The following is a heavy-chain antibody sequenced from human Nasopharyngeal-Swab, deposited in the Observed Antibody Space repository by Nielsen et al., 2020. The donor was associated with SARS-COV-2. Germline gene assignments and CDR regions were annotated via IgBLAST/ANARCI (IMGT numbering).Heavy chain of an antibody. J-gene: IGHJ4*02. D-gene: IGHD6-13*01. Sequence: VRQAPGKGLEWVAVIWYDGSNKYYADSVRGRFTISRDNSKNMVNLQLNSLRAEDTAVYYCARMDFIASRDYWGQGTLVTVSS. CDR2: IWYDGSNK. CDR3: ARMDFIASRDY. V-gene: IGHV3-33*01.